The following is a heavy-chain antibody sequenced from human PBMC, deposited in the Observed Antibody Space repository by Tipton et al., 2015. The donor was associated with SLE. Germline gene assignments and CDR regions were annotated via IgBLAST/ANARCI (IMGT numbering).Heavy chain of an antibody. Sequence: TLSLTCAVYGESFSGYYWSWIRQPPGKGLEWIGEINHSGSTNYNPSLKSRVTISVDTSKNQFSLKVSSVTAADTAVYYCAAHRPSSIWGQGTLVTVSS. CDR3: AAHRPSSI. D-gene: IGHD6-13*01. CDR2: INHSGST. CDR1: GESFSGYY. V-gene: IGHV4-34*01. J-gene: IGHJ4*02.